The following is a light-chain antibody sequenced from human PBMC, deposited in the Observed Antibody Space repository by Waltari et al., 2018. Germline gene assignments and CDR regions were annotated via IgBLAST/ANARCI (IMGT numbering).Light chain of an antibody. CDR3: HQYNEWPHT. Sequence: EIVMTQSPATLSVSPGDTATLSCRASQNIPTHLAWYQQTPGQAPRLLMYGSSTRATDFPARFSGSGSGTTFTLTIRSLQSEDYALYYCHQYNEWPHTFGQGTNLAIK. V-gene: IGKV3-15*01. CDR2: GSS. J-gene: IGKJ2*01. CDR1: QNIPTH.